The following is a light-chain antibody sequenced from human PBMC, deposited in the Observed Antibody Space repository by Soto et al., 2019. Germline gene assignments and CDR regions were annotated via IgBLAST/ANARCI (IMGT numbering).Light chain of an antibody. CDR3: VSYAGGTYV. Sequence: QSALTQTPSSSGSPGQSVTISCTGTSSDVGGYIFVSWYQQHPGKAPKLMIYDVNKRPSGVPDRFSGSKSDNTASLTASGLQAEDEADYYCVSYAGGTYVFGTRTKVNVL. CDR2: DVN. V-gene: IGLV2-8*01. CDR1: SSDVGGYIF. J-gene: IGLJ1*01.